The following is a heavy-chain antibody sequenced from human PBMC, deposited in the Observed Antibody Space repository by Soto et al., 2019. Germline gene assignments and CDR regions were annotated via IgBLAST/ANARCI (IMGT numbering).Heavy chain of an antibody. V-gene: IGHV4-59*01. Sequence: SETLSLTCTVSGGSISSYDWSWIRQPPGKGLEWIGYIYYSGSTNYNPSLKSRVTISVDTSKNQFSLKLSSVTAADTAVYYCAKTPGGDFWSGYPRYYFDYWGQGTLVTVSS. J-gene: IGHJ4*02. D-gene: IGHD3-3*01. CDR2: IYYSGST. CDR1: GGSISSYD. CDR3: AKTPGGDFWSGYPRYYFDY.